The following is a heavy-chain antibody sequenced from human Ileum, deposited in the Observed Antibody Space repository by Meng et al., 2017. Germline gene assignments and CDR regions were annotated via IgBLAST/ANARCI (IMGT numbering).Heavy chain of an antibody. CDR3: ATSNDRDVYYLGY. J-gene: IGHJ4*02. Sequence: QGPRRRSGPRLGKPSGTLPPPCAVSGTWWSWVRQPPGKGLEWIGEIFQSGRTNYNPSLKSRVTISIDKSKSQISLQLSAVTAADTAVYSCATSNDRDVYYLGYWGQGTLVTVSS. CDR2: IFQSGRT. CDR1: GTW. V-gene: IGHV4-4*02. D-gene: IGHD3-22*01.